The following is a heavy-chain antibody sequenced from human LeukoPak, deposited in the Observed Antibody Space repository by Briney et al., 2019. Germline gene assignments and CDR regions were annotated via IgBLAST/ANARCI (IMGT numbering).Heavy chain of an antibody. J-gene: IGHJ4*02. Sequence: PSETLSLTCAVSGGSFTAYYWTWIPHSPEKGLEWIGEITHTGSSDYNPSLKSRVTMSVDTSKHQFSLILTSVTAADTAVYYCARVPHIAVAGIDYWGQGILVTVSS. D-gene: IGHD6-19*01. V-gene: IGHV4-34*01. CDR1: GGSFTAYY. CDR3: ARVPHIAVAGIDY. CDR2: ITHTGSS.